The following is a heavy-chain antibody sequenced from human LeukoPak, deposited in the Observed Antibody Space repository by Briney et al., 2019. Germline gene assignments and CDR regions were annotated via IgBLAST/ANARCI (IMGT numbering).Heavy chain of an antibody. CDR3: AKGRTLVGGSTRSYDY. V-gene: IGHV3-23*01. Sequence: RTGGSLRLSCAASGFTFSYYAMSWVRQAPGKGLEWVSVISANGGDTFYADSVKGRFTISRDNYKNTLYLQMNSLRVEDTAVYYCAKGRTLVGGSTRSYDYWGQGTLVTVSS. D-gene: IGHD1-26*01. CDR2: ISANGGDT. J-gene: IGHJ4*02. CDR1: GFTFSYYA.